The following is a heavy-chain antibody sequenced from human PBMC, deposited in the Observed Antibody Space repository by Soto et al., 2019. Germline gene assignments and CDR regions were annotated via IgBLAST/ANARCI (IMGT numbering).Heavy chain of an antibody. Sequence: GGSLRLSCAASGFTFSSYAMHWVRQAPGKGLEWVAVISYDGSNKYYADSVKGRFTISRDNSKNTLYLQMNSLRAEDTAVYYCAREHLYYYDSSGYYDYWGQGTLVTVSS. CDR1: GFTFSSYA. CDR2: ISYDGSNK. V-gene: IGHV3-30-3*01. CDR3: AREHLYYYDSSGYYDY. D-gene: IGHD3-22*01. J-gene: IGHJ4*02.